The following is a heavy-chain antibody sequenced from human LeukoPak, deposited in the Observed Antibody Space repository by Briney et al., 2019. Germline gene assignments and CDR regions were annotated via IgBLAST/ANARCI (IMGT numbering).Heavy chain of an antibody. CDR1: GFTFSSYA. Sequence: PGGSLSLSCAASGFTFSSYAMSWVRQAPGKGLEWVSAISGSGGSTYYADSVKGRFTISRDNSKNTLYLQMNSLRAEDTAVYYCAKGLDYGDYKWFDTWGQGKLGTVSS. CDR2: ISGSGGST. D-gene: IGHD4-17*01. CDR3: AKGLDYGDYKWFDT. J-gene: IGHJ5*02. V-gene: IGHV3-23*01.